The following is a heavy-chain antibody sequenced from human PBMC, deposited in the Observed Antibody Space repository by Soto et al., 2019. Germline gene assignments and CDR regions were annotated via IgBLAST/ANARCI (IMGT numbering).Heavy chain of an antibody. CDR3: AKPFGDYVNHYFDY. Sequence: EVQLLESGGGLVQPGGSLRLSCAASGFTFSRYAMSWVRQAPGKGLEWVSGISDSGGRTYYADSVKGRFTISRDTSKNTLFLQMNSLRAEDTAIYYCAKPFGDYVNHYFDYWGQGTLVTVSS. CDR1: GFTFSRYA. V-gene: IGHV3-23*01. CDR2: ISDSGGRT. D-gene: IGHD4-17*01. J-gene: IGHJ4*02.